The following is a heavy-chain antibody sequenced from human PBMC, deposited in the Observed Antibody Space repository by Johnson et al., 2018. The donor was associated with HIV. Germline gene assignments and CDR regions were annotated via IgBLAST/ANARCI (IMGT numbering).Heavy chain of an antibody. CDR2: ISYDGSNK. D-gene: IGHD2-15*01. CDR1: GFTFSSYA. Sequence: QVQLVESGGGVVQPGRSLRLSCAASGFTFSSYAMHWVRQAPGKGLEWVAVISYDGSNKYYADSVKGRFTIPRYNSKNPMYLQMNSLRAEDTAVYYCARGYCSGGSCYSEYAFDIWGQGTMVTVSS. CDR3: ARGYCSGGSCYSEYAFDI. V-gene: IGHV3-30-3*01. J-gene: IGHJ3*02.